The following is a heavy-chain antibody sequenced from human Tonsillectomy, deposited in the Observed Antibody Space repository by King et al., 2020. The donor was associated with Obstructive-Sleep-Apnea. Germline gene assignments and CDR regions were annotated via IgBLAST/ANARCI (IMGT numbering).Heavy chain of an antibody. CDR1: GFTVSSNY. Sequence: VQLVESGGGLVQAGGSLRLSCTASGFTVSSNYMSWVRQAPGKGLEWVSVIYSGGSTYYADSVKGRFTISRHNSKNTWYLQMNSLRTEETAVYFCARGSGNYYDSSGYYYPFDYWGQGTLVTVSS. V-gene: IGHV3-53*04. CDR3: ARGSGNYYDSSGYYYPFDY. J-gene: IGHJ4*02. D-gene: IGHD3-22*01. CDR2: IYSGGST.